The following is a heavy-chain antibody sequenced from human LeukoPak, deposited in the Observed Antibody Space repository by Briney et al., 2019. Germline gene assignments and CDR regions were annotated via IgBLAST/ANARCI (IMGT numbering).Heavy chain of an antibody. CDR3: ASHLDTIFGVVIWAFDI. J-gene: IGHJ3*02. CDR1: GGSISSYY. V-gene: IGHV4-59*08. Sequence: SETLSLTCTVSGGSISSYYWSWIRQPPGEGLEWIGYIYYSGSTNYNPSLKMRVPISVDTSKNQFSLKLSSVTAADTAVYYCASHLDTIFGVVIWAFDIWGQGTMVTVSS. D-gene: IGHD3-3*01. CDR2: IYYSGST.